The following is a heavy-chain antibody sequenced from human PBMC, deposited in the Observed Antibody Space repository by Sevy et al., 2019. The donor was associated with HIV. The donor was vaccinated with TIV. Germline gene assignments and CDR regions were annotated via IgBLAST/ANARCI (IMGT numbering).Heavy chain of an antibody. CDR1: GFTVSSNY. Sequence: GGSLRLSCAASGFTVSSNYMSWVRQAPGKGLEWVSVIYSGGSTYYADSVKGRFTISRENSKNTLYLQMNSLRAEDTAMYYCARTGRDGYNPHYYYYYYMDVWGKGTTVTVSS. D-gene: IGHD5-12*01. V-gene: IGHV3-53*01. J-gene: IGHJ6*03. CDR3: ARTGRDGYNPHYYYYYYMDV. CDR2: IYSGGST.